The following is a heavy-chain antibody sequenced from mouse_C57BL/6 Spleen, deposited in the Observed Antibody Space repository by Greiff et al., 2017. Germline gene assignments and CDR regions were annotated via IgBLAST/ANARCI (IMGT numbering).Heavy chain of an antibody. J-gene: IGHJ4*01. Sequence: QVQLQPSGPELVKPGASVKISCKASGYAFSSSWMNWVKQRPGKGLEWIGRLYPGDGDTNYNGKFKGKATLTADKSSSTAYMQLSSLTSEDSAVYFCASPYSNYDYAMDYWGQGTSVTVSS. CDR3: ASPYSNYDYAMDY. CDR2: LYPGDGDT. D-gene: IGHD2-5*01. V-gene: IGHV1-82*01. CDR1: GYAFSSSW.